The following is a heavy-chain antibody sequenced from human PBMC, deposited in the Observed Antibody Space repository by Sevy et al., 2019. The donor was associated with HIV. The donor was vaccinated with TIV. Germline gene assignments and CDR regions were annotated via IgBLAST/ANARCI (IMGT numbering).Heavy chain of an antibody. D-gene: IGHD5-18*01. CDR3: ARDPGYSWINWFDP. CDR2: INWNGGST. J-gene: IGHJ5*02. CDR1: GFTFDDYG. Sequence: GGSLRLSCAASGFTFDDYGMSWVRQAPGKGLEWVSGINWNGGSTGYADSVKGRFTISRDNAKNSLYLQMNSLRAEDTALYYCARDPGYSWINWFDPWVQGTLVTVSS. V-gene: IGHV3-20*04.